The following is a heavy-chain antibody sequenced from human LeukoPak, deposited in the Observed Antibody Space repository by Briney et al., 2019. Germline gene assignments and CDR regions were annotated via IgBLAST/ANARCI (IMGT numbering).Heavy chain of an antibody. V-gene: IGHV1-58*01. D-gene: IGHD6-6*01. CDR2: IVVGSGNT. CDR1: GFTFTSSA. Sequence: GTSVKVSCKASGFTFTSSAVQWVRQARGQRLEWIGWIVVGSGNTNYAQKFQERVTITRDMSTSTAYMELSSLRSEDTAVYYCAADKVVGQLVPQYYFDYWGQGTLVTVSS. CDR3: AADKVVGQLVPQYYFDY. J-gene: IGHJ4*02.